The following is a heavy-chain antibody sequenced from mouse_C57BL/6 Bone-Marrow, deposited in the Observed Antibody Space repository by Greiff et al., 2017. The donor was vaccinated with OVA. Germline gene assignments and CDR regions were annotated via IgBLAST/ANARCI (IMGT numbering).Heavy chain of an antibody. CDR2: INPSSGYT. CDR3: ARTLKYYAMDY. J-gene: IGHJ4*01. V-gene: IGHV1-4*01. CDR1: GYTFTSYT. Sequence: QVQLQQSGAELARPGASVKMSCKASGYTFTSYTMHWVKQRPGQGLEWIGYINPSSGYTKYNQKFKDKATLTADKSSSTAYMQLSSLTSEDSAVYYCARTLKYYAMDYWGQGTSVTVSS. D-gene: IGHD6-1*01.